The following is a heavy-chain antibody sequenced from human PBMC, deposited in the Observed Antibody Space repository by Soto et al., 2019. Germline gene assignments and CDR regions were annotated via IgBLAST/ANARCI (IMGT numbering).Heavy chain of an antibody. Sequence: HPGGSLRLSCAASGVTLSSYAMSWVRQAPGKGLEWVSAISSTGGSTYYADSVKGRFTISRDNSKNTLYLQMNSLRAEDTAVYFCANGLRGRDGYNSYYYYGMDVWGQGTKVTFSS. CDR2: ISSTGGST. J-gene: IGHJ6*02. CDR3: ANGLRGRDGYNSYYYYGMDV. D-gene: IGHD5-12*01. V-gene: IGHV3-23*01. CDR1: GVTLSSYA.